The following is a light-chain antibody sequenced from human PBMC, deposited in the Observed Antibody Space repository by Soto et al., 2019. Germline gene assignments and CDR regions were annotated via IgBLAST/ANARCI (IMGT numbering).Light chain of an antibody. CDR2: TVP. Sequence: DLQMTQSPSSLSASLGDRVTITCRASQDISTYLNWYQQKPGKAPNLLIYTVPNLETGVPSRFSGSGSATVFTLTISALQPEDIATYYCQQYNSLPYTFGQGTRLEIE. J-gene: IGKJ2*01. V-gene: IGKV1-33*01. CDR3: QQYNSLPYT. CDR1: QDISTY.